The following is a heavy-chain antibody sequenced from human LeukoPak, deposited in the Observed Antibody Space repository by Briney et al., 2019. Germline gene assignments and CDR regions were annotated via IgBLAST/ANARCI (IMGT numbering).Heavy chain of an antibody. CDR3: ARDQGGYSSNWSHFDY. Sequence: GGSLRLSCAASGFTFSSYAMHWVRQAPGKGLEWVAVISYDGSNIYYADSVKGRFTISRDNSKNTLYLQMTSLRADDTALYYCARDQGGYSSNWSHFDYWGQGTLVTVSS. V-gene: IGHV3-30*04. CDR2: ISYDGSNI. J-gene: IGHJ4*02. CDR1: GFTFSSYA. D-gene: IGHD6-13*01.